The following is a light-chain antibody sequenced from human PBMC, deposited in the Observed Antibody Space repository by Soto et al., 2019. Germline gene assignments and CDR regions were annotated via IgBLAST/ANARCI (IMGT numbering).Light chain of an antibody. Sequence: NFMLTQPHSVSESPGKTVTISCTRSSGTIAANFVEWRQQRPGSSPTLVFYEYNQRPSGFPDRFSGSIDSSSNSASLTNSGLKTEDEADYYCQSYDSNNHVVFGGGTKLTVL. CDR3: QSYDSNNHVV. CDR1: SGTIAANF. J-gene: IGLJ2*01. V-gene: IGLV6-57*01. CDR2: EYN.